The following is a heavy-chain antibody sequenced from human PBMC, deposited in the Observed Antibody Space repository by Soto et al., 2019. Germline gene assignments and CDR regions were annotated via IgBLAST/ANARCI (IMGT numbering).Heavy chain of an antibody. V-gene: IGHV1-69*13. CDR1: GGTFSSYT. CDR3: ARDGAWSIVGATSFDYGMDV. CDR2: IIPIFGTA. D-gene: IGHD1-26*01. J-gene: IGHJ6*02. Sequence: GASVKVSCKASGGTFSSYTISWGRQAPGQGLEWMGGIIPIFGTANYAQKFQGRVTITADESTSTAYMELSSLRSEDTAVYYCARDGAWSIVGATSFDYGMDVWGQGTTVTVSS.